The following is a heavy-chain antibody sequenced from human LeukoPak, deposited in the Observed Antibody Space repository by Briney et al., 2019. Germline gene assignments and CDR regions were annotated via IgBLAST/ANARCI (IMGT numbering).Heavy chain of an antibody. CDR2: INHSGST. D-gene: IGHD6-19*01. J-gene: IGHJ4*02. Sequence: SETLSLTCAVYGGSFSGYYWSWIRQPPGKGLEWIGEINHSGSTNYNPSLKSRVTISVDTSKNQFSLKLSSVTAADTAVYYCARHVRGQSVAVAGTFDYWGQGTLVTVSS. CDR3: ARHVRGQSVAVAGTFDY. CDR1: GGSFSGYY. V-gene: IGHV4-34*01.